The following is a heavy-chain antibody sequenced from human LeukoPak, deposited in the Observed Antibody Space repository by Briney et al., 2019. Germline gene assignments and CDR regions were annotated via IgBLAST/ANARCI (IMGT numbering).Heavy chain of an antibody. CDR3: AKDPGDNSGYYDAFQH. Sequence: GGSLRLSCAASGFTFSSYAMHWVRQAPGKGLEWVAVISYDGSNKYYADSVKGRFTISRDNSKNTLYLQMNSLRAEDTAVYYCAKDPGDNSGYYDAFQHWGQGTLVTVSS. CDR2: ISYDGSNK. D-gene: IGHD3-22*01. CDR1: GFTFSSYA. J-gene: IGHJ1*01. V-gene: IGHV3-30*04.